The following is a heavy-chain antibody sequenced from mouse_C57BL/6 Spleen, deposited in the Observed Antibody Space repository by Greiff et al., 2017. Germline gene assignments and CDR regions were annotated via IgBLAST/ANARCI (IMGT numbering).Heavy chain of an antibody. CDR2: IYPSDSET. V-gene: IGHV1-61*01. J-gene: IGHJ2*01. D-gene: IGHD2-2*01. CDR1: GYTFTSYW. Sequence: QVQLQQPGAELVRPGSSVKLSCKASGYTFTSYWMDWVKQRPGQGLEWIGNIYPSDSETPYNQKFKDKATLTVDKSSSTAYMQLSSLTSEDSAVYYCASGGLRLDYWGQGTTLTVSS. CDR3: ASGGLRLDY.